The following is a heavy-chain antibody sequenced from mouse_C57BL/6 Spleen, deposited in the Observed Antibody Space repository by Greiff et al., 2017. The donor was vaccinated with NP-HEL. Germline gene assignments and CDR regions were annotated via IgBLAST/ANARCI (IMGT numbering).Heavy chain of an antibody. D-gene: IGHD2-5*01. CDR2: INPGSGGT. CDR1: GYAFTNYL. Sequence: QVQLQQSGAELVRPGTSVKVSCKASGYAFTNYLIEWVKQRPGQGLEWIGVINPGSGGTNYNEKFKGKATLTADKSSSTAYMQLSSLTSEDSAVYFCARGPASCSNYGDYWGQGTTLTVSS. J-gene: IGHJ2*01. V-gene: IGHV1-54*01. CDR3: ARGPASCSNYGDY.